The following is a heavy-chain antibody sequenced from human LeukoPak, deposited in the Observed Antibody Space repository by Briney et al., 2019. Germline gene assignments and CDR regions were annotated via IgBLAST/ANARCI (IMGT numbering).Heavy chain of an antibody. Sequence: GGSLRLSCAASGFTFSSYAMSWVRQAPGKGLEWVSAISGSGGSTYYADSVKGRFTISRDNSKNTLYLQMNSLRAEDTAVYYCAKGYYDSSGYYLPVDYWGQGALVTVSS. J-gene: IGHJ4*02. V-gene: IGHV3-23*01. CDR1: GFTFSSYA. CDR2: ISGSGGST. D-gene: IGHD3-22*01. CDR3: AKGYYDSSGYYLPVDY.